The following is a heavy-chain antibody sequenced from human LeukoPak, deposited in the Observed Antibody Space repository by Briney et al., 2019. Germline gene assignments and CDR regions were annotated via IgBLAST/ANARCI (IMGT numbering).Heavy chain of an antibody. CDR2: IRSKANSYAT. J-gene: IGHJ4*02. D-gene: IGHD6-19*01. Sequence: AGGSLRLSCAASGFTFSGSAMHWVRQASGKGLEWVGRIRSKANSYATAYAASVKGMFTISRDDSKNTAYLQMNSLKTEDTAVYYCTSFSSGWAGGYWGQGTLVTVSS. V-gene: IGHV3-73*01. CDR1: GFTFSGSA. CDR3: TSFSSGWAGGY.